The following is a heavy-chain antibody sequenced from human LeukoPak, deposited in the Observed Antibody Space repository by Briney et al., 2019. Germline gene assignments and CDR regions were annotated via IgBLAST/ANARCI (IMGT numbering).Heavy chain of an antibody. CDR1: GFTFSSYA. V-gene: IGHV3-30*04. D-gene: IGHD5-12*01. J-gene: IGHJ4*02. Sequence: GGSLRLSCAASGFTFSSYAMHWVRQAPGKGLEWVAVISYDGSNKYYADSVKGRFTISRDNSKNTLYLQMNSLRAEDTAVYYCAREYSGSVNYFDYWGQGTLVTVSS. CDR2: ISYDGSNK. CDR3: AREYSGSVNYFDY.